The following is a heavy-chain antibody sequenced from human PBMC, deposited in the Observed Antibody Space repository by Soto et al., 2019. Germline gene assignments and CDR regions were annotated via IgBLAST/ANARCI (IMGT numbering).Heavy chain of an antibody. CDR1: GFTFSNAW. CDR3: TTGSPFRGYCSGGSSY. CDR2: IKSKSDGGTI. Sequence: EVQLVESGGGLVKPGGSLRLSCAASGFTFSNAWMSWVRQAPGKGLEWVGRIKSKSDGGTIDYAAPVKGRFTISRDDSKSTLYLEMNSLETDDTAVFYGTTGSPFRGYCSGGSSYWGQGTLVTVSS. V-gene: IGHV3-15*01. D-gene: IGHD2-15*01. J-gene: IGHJ4*02.